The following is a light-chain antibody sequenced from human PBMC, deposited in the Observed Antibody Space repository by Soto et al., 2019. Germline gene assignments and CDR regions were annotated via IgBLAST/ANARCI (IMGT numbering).Light chain of an antibody. CDR1: QSVGTK. CDR3: QHYSSWLWT. V-gene: IGKV3-15*01. Sequence: VVMTLTPATLSVSPGERANLSCRASQSVGTKLAWYQHTPGQAPNLLIYGGSNRAAGVPVRSSGSVSGTEFTLTIASLQSEHFVIYYCQHYSSWLWTFGQGTKVDIK. CDR2: GGS. J-gene: IGKJ1*01.